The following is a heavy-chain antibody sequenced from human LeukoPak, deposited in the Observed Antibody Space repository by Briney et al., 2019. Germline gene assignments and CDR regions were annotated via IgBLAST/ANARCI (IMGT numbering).Heavy chain of an antibody. J-gene: IGHJ6*03. CDR2: ISAYNGNT. CDR3: ARRLYSSGWYKHYYYYMDV. D-gene: IGHD6-19*01. V-gene: IGHV1-18*01. Sequence: ASVKVSCKASGYTFTSYGISWVRQAPGQGLEWMGWISAYNGNTNYAQKLQGRVTMTTDTSTSTAYMELRSLRSDDTAVYYCARRLYSSGWYKHYYYYMDVWGKGTTVTVSS. CDR1: GYTFTSYG.